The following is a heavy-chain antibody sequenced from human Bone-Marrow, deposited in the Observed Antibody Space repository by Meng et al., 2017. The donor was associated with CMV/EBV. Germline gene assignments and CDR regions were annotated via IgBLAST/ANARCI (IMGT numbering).Heavy chain of an antibody. J-gene: IGHJ2*01. V-gene: IGHV4-30-4*08. CDR2: IYYSGST. Sequence: LRLSCTVSGGSISSGDYYWSWIRQPPGKGLEWIGYIYYSGSTYYNPSLKSRVTISVDTSKNQFSLKLSSVTAADTAVYYCASSMVVTPHWYFDLWGGGTLVTVSS. CDR3: ASSMVVTPHWYFDL. CDR1: GGSISSGDYY. D-gene: IGHD4-23*01.